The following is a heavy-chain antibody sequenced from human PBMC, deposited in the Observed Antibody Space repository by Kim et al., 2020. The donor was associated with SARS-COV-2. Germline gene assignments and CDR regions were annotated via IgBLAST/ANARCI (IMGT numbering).Heavy chain of an antibody. J-gene: IGHJ4*02. D-gene: IGHD4-17*01. CDR2: ISYDEKNI. CDR3: ALTTGDYRSFIDY. Sequence: GGSLRLSCAASGFAFGSYAMHWVRLAPGKGLECVSVISYDEKNIQYADSVKGRFTISRDKTKNTLYLQMNSLRVEDTALYYCALTTGDYRSFIDYWGQGTPVTVSS. V-gene: IGHV3-30*01. CDR1: GFAFGSYA.